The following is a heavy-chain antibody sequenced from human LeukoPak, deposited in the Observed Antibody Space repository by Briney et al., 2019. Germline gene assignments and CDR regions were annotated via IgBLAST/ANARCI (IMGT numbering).Heavy chain of an antibody. CDR1: GGSINGSGYY. V-gene: IGHV4-39*01. CDR3: ARGLY. Sequence: SETLSLTCTVSGGSINGSGYYWGWIRQPPGKGLEWIGSIFYSGSTYYNPSLKSRVTISVDTSKNQFSLKVTSVTAADTAVYYCARGLYWGQGTLVTVSS. CDR2: IFYSGST. J-gene: IGHJ4*02.